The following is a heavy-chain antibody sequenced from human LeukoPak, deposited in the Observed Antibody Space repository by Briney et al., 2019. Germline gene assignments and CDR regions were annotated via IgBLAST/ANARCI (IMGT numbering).Heavy chain of an antibody. V-gene: IGHV3-23*01. CDR3: AKDPYSSGPYNWFDP. D-gene: IGHD6-19*01. CDR1: GFTFSTYA. J-gene: IGHJ5*02. Sequence: QPGGSLRLSCAASGFTFSTYAMSWVRQIPGKGLEWVSAISGSDDGTYYADSVKGLFTISRDNSKNTLYLQMNRLRAEDTAVYYCAKDPYSSGPYNWFDPWGQGTLVTVSS. CDR2: ISGSDDGT.